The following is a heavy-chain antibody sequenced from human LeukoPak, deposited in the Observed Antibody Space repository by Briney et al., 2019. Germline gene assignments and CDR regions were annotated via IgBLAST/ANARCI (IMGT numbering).Heavy chain of an antibody. V-gene: IGHV3-7*01. J-gene: IGHJ6*03. CDR3: ARVCPMPAATAYYYYYMDV. CDR1: GFTFSSYW. CDR2: IKQDGSEK. Sequence: GGSLRLSCAASGFTFSSYWMSWVRQAPGKGLEWVANIKQDGSEKYYVDSVKGRFTISRDNAKNSLYLQMNSLRAEDTAVYYCARVCPMPAATAYYYYYMDVWGKGTTVTVSS. D-gene: IGHD2-2*01.